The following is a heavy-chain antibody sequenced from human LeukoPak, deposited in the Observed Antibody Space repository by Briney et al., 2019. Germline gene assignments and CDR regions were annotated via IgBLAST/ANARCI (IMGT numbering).Heavy chain of an antibody. CDR3: AREDPVGATYC. V-gene: IGHV1-2*02. CDR1: GYTFTGYY. Sequence: SVNLSREASGYTFTGYYMHWVRRAPGQGLEWMGWINPNSGGTYYAQKFQGSVTMTRDTSISTPYMELSRLRSDDTAVYYCAREDPVGATYCWGQGAMVTVSS. CDR2: INPNSGGT. J-gene: IGHJ4*02. D-gene: IGHD1-26*01.